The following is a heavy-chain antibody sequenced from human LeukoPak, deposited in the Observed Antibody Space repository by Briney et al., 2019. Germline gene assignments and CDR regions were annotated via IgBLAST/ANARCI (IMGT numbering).Heavy chain of an antibody. CDR1: VGSISSYY. J-gene: IGHJ6*02. D-gene: IGHD2-15*01. CDR2: IYYSGST. V-gene: IGHV4-59*01. Sequence: PSETLSLTRKVSVGSISSYYWSWIRQPPGKGLEWIGYIYYSGSTNYNPSLKSRVTISVDLSKSQFSLNLTSVTAADTAVYYCARVGGGDYYYYGMDVWGQGATVTVSS. CDR3: ARVGGGDYYYYGMDV.